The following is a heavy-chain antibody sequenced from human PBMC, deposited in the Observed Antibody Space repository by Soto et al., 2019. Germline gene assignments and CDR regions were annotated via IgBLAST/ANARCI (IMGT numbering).Heavy chain of an antibody. CDR3: ARTDKFNSHSSGWANRFDY. J-gene: IGHJ4*02. D-gene: IGHD6-19*01. Sequence: EVQLLESGGGLVQPGGSLRLFCAASGFTFSNYAMTWVRQAPGKGLEWVSTLTGDGRTCYVDTVKGRFTISRDNSKSTLNLKMNSLGARDRAVYYCARTDKFNSHSSGWANRFDYWGQGTLVTVSA. CDR1: GFTFSNYA. CDR2: LTGDGRT. V-gene: IGHV3-23*01.